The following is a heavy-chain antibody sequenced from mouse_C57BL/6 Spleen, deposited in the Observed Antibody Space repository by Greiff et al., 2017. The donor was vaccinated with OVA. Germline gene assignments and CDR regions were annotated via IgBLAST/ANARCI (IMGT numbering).Heavy chain of an antibody. CDR1: GYTFTSYG. CDR2: IYPRSGNT. D-gene: IGHD2-4*01. CDR3: AYDYDVAMDY. V-gene: IGHV1-81*01. J-gene: IGHJ4*01. Sequence: QVQLQQSGAELARPGASVKLSCKAFGYTFTSYGISWVKQRTGQGLEWIGEIYPRSGNTYYNEKFKGKATLTADKSSSTAYMELRSLTSEDSAVYFCAYDYDVAMDYWGQGTSVTVSS.